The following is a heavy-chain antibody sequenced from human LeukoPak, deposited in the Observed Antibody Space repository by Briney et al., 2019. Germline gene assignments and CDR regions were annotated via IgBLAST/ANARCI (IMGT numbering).Heavy chain of an antibody. Sequence: ASVKVSCKASGYTFTSYDINWVRQATGQGLEWMGWMNPNSGNTGYAQKFQGRVTMTRNTSISTAYMELSSLRSEDTAVYYCARDWYCSSTSCYKGDLFDYWGQGTLVTVSS. CDR3: ARDWYCSSTSCYKGDLFDY. CDR2: MNPNSGNT. J-gene: IGHJ4*02. D-gene: IGHD2-2*02. CDR1: GYTFTSYD. V-gene: IGHV1-8*01.